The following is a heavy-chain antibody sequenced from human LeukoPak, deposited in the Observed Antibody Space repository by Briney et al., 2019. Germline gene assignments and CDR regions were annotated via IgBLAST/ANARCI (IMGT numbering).Heavy chain of an antibody. Sequence: GASVKVSCKASGYTFTSYYMHWVRQAPGQGLEWMGMINPSGGSTTYAQKFQGRVTMTRDTFTSTVYMEVSSLRAEDTAIYYCAREAPFTFYFDYWGQGTLVTVSS. CDR2: INPSGGST. J-gene: IGHJ4*02. D-gene: IGHD2/OR15-2a*01. CDR1: GYTFTSYY. V-gene: IGHV1-46*01. CDR3: AREAPFTFYFDY.